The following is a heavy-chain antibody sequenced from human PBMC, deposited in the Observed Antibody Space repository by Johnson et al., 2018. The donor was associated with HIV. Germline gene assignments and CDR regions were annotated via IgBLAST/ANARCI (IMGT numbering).Heavy chain of an antibody. CDR1: GFTFSNYG. Sequence: QVQLVESGGGVVQPGDSLTLSCAASGFTFSNYGVHWVRQAPGKGLEWVAFVQNDGTNKYYADFVKGRFTISRDNSRNTVYLQMSNLRTEETAVYYCAKGETQEGWIQLGSYAFDFWGRGTMVTVSS. CDR3: AKGETQEGWIQLGSYAFDF. J-gene: IGHJ3*01. CDR2: VQNDGTNK. V-gene: IGHV3-30*02. D-gene: IGHD5-18*01.